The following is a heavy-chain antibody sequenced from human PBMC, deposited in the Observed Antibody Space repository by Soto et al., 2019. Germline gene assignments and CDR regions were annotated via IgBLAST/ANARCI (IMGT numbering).Heavy chain of an antibody. Sequence: GGSLRLPCAASGFTFNTYSMNWVRQAPGKGLEWVSCISSSSTYIYYADSVKGRFTISRDNAENLLYLQMNSLRAEDTAVYYCARDFGDSKGSYYYYGMDVWGQGTTVTVSS. CDR2: ISSSSTYI. J-gene: IGHJ6*02. CDR1: GFTFNTYS. D-gene: IGHD2-21*02. V-gene: IGHV3-21*01. CDR3: ARDFGDSKGSYYYYGMDV.